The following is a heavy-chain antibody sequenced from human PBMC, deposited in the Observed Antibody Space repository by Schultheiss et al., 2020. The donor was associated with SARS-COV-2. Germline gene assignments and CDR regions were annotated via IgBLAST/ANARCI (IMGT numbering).Heavy chain of an antibody. J-gene: IGHJ6*02. CDR2: ISSSSSNI. CDR1: GFTFSSYS. V-gene: IGHV3-21*01. CDR3: ARDQHVILWFGELLGMDV. Sequence: GESLKISCAASGFTFSSYSMNWVRQAPGKGLEWVSSISSSSSNIYYADSVKGRFTISRDNAKNSLSLQMNSLRVEDTAVYYCARDQHVILWFGELLGMDVWGQGTTVTVSS. D-gene: IGHD3-10*01.